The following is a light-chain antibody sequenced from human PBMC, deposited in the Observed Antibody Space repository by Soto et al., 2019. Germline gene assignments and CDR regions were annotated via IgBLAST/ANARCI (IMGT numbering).Light chain of an antibody. J-gene: IGKJ5*01. V-gene: IGKV3-20*01. Sequence: EVVLTQSPGTLSLSPGERATLSCRASQPVSSSYLAWYQQKPGRAPRLLIYGASSRATGIPDRFSGSGSETDFTLTISRLEPEDFAVDFCQQYSTSPITFGRGSRLEIK. CDR2: GAS. CDR1: QPVSSSY. CDR3: QQYSTSPIT.